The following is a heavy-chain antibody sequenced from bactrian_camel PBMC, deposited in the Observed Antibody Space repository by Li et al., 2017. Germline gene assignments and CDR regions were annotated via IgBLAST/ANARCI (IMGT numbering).Heavy chain of an antibody. Sequence: QLVESGGGSVLNGESLRLSCVVPGSAFGTKRVTWFRQTPGKEREGVASIYPGRSRTFYADSVKGRFTIAEDFAKNTVDLQMDGLKPQDAAMYYCAAGSGANSDNWFKTSLYNYWGQGTQVTVS. D-gene: IGHD5*01. CDR1: GSAFGTKR. CDR3: AAGSGANSDNWFKTSLYNY. CDR2: IYPGRSRT. V-gene: IGHV3S40*01. J-gene: IGHJ4*01.